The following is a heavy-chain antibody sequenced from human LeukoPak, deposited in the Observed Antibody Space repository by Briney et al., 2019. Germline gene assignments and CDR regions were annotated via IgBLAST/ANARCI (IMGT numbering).Heavy chain of an antibody. D-gene: IGHD6-13*01. Sequence: ESGPTLVKPTQTLTLTCSFSGFSLRTSGMIVGWIHQPPGKALDWLATIFWDDDKRYSPSLKSRLTITKDTSKNQVVLTMTEMDPVDTATYYCAHIAAAGTPDYWGQGTLVTVSS. J-gene: IGHJ4*02. CDR3: AHIAAAGTPDY. CDR2: IFWDDDK. V-gene: IGHV2-5*02. CDR1: GFSLRTSGMI.